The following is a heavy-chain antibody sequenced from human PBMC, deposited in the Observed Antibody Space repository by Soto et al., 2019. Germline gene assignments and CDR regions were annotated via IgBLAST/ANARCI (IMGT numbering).Heavy chain of an antibody. CDR2: IYYSGGT. Sequence: PSETLSLTCTVSGGSISSSSYFWGWIRQPPGKGLEWIGSIYYSGGTYYNPSLKSRVTISVDTSKNQFSLKLSSVTAADTAVYYCARRPGYSYGYYYYGMDVWGQGTTVTVSS. V-gene: IGHV4-39*01. D-gene: IGHD5-18*01. J-gene: IGHJ6*02. CDR3: ARRPGYSYGYYYYGMDV. CDR1: GGSISSSSYF.